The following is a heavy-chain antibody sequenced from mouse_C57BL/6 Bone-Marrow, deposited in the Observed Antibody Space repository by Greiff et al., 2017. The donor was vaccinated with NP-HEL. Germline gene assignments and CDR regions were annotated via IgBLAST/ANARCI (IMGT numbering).Heavy chain of an antibody. CDR1: GYTFTDYY. V-gene: IGHV1-76*01. D-gene: IGHD4-1*01. CDR2: IYPGSGNT. Sequence: QVQLKESGAELVRPGASVKLSCKASGYTFTDYYINWVKQRPGQGLEWIARIYPGSGNTYYNEKFKGKATLTAEKSSSTAYMQLSSLTSEDSAVYFCARSSNWYFDYWGQGTTLTVSS. CDR3: ARSSNWYFDY. J-gene: IGHJ2*01.